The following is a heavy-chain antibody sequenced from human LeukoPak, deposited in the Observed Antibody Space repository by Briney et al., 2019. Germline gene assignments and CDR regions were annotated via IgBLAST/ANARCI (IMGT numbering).Heavy chain of an antibody. CDR1: GGSISSSSYY. V-gene: IGHV4-39*01. D-gene: IGHD2-21*01. J-gene: IGHJ4*02. CDR2: ISYSGTT. CDR3: ARQERGGDFDY. Sequence: SETLSLTCTVSGGSISSSSYYWGWIRQPPGKGLEWIGTISYSGTTHDNPSLKSRVTISVDTSKNQFSLKLSSVTAADTAVYYCARQERGGDFDYWGQGTLVTVSS.